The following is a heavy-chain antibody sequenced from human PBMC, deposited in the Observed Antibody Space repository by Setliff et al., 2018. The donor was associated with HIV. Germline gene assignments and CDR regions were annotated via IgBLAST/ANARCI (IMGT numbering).Heavy chain of an antibody. CDR2: INPNSGGT. CDR3: ARDIGGYWDYHYYMDV. V-gene: IGHV1-2*02. CDR1: GYSFTGYY. D-gene: IGHD3-22*01. Sequence: ASVKVSCKASGYSFTGYYMHWVRQAPGQGLEWMGWINPNSGGTQYAQKFQGRVTMTRDTSISTGSMELSRLRSDDTAVYYCARDIGGYWDYHYYMDVWGKETTVTVSS. J-gene: IGHJ6*03.